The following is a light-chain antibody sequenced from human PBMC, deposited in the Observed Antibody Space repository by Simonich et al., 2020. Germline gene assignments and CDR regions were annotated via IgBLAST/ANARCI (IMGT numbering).Light chain of an antibody. CDR1: QSVLYSPNKRNY. V-gene: IGKV4-1*01. J-gene: IGKJ2*01. Sequence: DIVMTQSPDSLAVSLGERATINCKSSQSVLYSPNKRNYLAGYQQKPGQPPKRLMYWASTRESGVPDRCSGRGSGTDFTLTNSSLQAEDVAVYYCQQYYSTPYTFGQGTKLEIK. CDR3: QQYYSTPYT. CDR2: WAS.